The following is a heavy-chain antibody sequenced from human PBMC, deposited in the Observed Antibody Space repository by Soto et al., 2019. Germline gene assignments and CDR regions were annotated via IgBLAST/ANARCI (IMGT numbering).Heavy chain of an antibody. D-gene: IGHD3-10*01. V-gene: IGHV4-39*01. CDR2: IYYTGST. CDR1: GVSISSSNYH. J-gene: IGHJ4*02. CDR3: ARHEFNSKSSGNYLDY. Sequence: SETLSLTCTVSGVSISSSNYHWGWIRQPPGKGLEWIGSIYYTGSTHYNPSLKSRVTVSADTSKNQFSLRLSSVIAADTAVYYCARHEFNSKSSGNYLDYWGQGDLVTVSS.